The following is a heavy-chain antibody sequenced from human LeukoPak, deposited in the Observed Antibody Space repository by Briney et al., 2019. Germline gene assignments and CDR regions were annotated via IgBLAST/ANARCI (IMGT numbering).Heavy chain of an antibody. J-gene: IGHJ5*02. CDR2: ISGSGEST. CDR3: AKGYYYASGTNWFDH. Sequence: GSLLLSCAASGFTFGSYAMTWVRQAPGKGLEWVSDISGSGESTYYADSVKGRFTFSRDNSKNTLYLQLSNLRAEDTAVYYCAKGYYYASGTNWFDHWGQGTLVTVSS. CDR1: GFTFGSYA. V-gene: IGHV3-23*01. D-gene: IGHD3-10*01.